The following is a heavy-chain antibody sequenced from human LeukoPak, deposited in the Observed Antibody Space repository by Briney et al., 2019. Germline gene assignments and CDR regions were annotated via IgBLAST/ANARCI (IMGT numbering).Heavy chain of an antibody. CDR3: SRDLSLQFHYYGMGV. D-gene: IGHD4-4*01. J-gene: IGHJ6*02. CDR1: GFTFSSYA. Sequence: PGGSLRLSCAASGFTFSSYAMSWVRQAPGKGLEWVSAISGSGGSTYYADSVKGRFTISRDNSKNTLYLQMNSLRAEDTAVYYCSRDLSLQFHYYGMGVWGHGTTVTVSS. V-gene: IGHV3-23*01. CDR2: ISGSGGST.